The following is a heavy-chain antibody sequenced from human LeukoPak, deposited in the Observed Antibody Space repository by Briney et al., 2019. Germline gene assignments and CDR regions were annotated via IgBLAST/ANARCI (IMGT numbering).Heavy chain of an antibody. V-gene: IGHV3-64*04. CDR1: GFTFSSYA. CDR3: AKKLIAAAGPDAFDI. Sequence: GGSLRLSCSASGFTFSSYAMHWVRQAPGKGLEYVSAISSNGGSTYYADSVKGRFTISRDNSKNTLYLQMNSLRAEDTAIYYCAKKLIAAAGPDAFDIWGQGTMVTVSS. CDR2: ISSNGGST. J-gene: IGHJ3*02. D-gene: IGHD6-13*01.